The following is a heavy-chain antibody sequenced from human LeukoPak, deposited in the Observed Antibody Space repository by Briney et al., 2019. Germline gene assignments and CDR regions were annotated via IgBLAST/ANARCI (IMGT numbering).Heavy chain of an antibody. CDR2: IYYSGST. V-gene: IGHV4-61*01. CDR3: ARATLLWFGELFTSFDY. Sequence: SETLSLTCTVSGGSVSSGSYYWSWIRQPLGKGLEWIGYIYYSGSTNYNPSLKSRVTISVDTSKNQFSLKLSSVTAADTAVYYCARATLLWFGELFTSFDYWGQGTLVTVSS. CDR1: GGSVSSGSYY. D-gene: IGHD3-10*01. J-gene: IGHJ4*02.